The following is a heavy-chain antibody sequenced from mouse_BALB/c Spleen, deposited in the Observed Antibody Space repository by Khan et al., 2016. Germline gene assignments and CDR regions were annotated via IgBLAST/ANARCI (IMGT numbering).Heavy chain of an antibody. CDR2: ISYSGET. V-gene: IGHV3-2*02. CDR3: AREDYSWFSF. Sequence: EVQLQESGPGLVKPSQSLSLTCTVTGYSITSDYAWNWIRQFPGNKLVWLGYISYSGETHYNPSLTSRIYINRDTSKNQLFLQLNSVTAEDTATYYCAREDYSWFSFWGPASLVTVSA. D-gene: IGHD1-1*02. CDR1: GYSITSDYA. J-gene: IGHJ3*01.